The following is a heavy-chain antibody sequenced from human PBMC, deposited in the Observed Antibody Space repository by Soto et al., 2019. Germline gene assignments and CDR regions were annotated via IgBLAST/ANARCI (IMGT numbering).Heavy chain of an antibody. CDR2: IYPGDSDT. CDR3: ARQGXIVVVPATIHYYYGMDV. V-gene: IGHV5-51*01. D-gene: IGHD2-2*02. J-gene: IGHJ6*02. CDR1: GYSFTIYW. Sequence: GESLKISCKGSGYSFTIYWIGWVRQMPGKGLEWMGIIYPGDSDTRYSPSFQGQVTISADKSISTAYLQWSSLKASDTAMYYCARQGXIVVVPATIHYYYGMDVWGQGTTVTVSS.